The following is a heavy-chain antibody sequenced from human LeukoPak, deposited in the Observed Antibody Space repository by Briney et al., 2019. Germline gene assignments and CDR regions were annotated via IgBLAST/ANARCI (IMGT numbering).Heavy chain of an antibody. D-gene: IGHD4-17*01. J-gene: IGHJ2*01. CDR1: GFTFDDYA. Sequence: PGRSLRLSCAASGFTFDDYAMPWVRQAPGKGLEWVSGISWNSGSIGCADSVKGRFTISRDNAKNSLYLQMNSLRAEDTALYYCAKDATVTTSYWYFDLWGRGTLVTVSS. V-gene: IGHV3-9*01. CDR2: ISWNSGSI. CDR3: AKDATVTTSYWYFDL.